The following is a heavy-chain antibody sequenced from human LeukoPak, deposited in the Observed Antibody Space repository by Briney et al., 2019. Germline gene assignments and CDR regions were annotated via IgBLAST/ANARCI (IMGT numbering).Heavy chain of an antibody. J-gene: IGHJ1*01. CDR3: ARDDVEVAEF. Sequence: ASVKVSCEASGDSFSSYGIGWVRQTPGQGRECMGWISAYKGNTNYAQKPQGRVTMTTDTSQSTAYLELRSLRSDDTAGYYCARDDVEVAEFWDQGKVITVSS. V-gene: IGHV1-18*01. D-gene: IGHD6-19*01. CDR2: ISAYKGNT. CDR1: GDSFSSYG.